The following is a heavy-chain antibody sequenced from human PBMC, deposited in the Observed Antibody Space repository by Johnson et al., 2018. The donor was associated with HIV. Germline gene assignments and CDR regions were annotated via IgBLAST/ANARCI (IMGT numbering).Heavy chain of an antibody. D-gene: IGHD1-26*01. J-gene: IGHJ3*02. V-gene: IGHV3-43*01. CDR3: AKDAQGPLVRGAFDI. CDR2: ISWDGGST. CDR1: GFTFDDYT. Sequence: VQLVESGGVVVQPGGSLRLSCAASGFTFDDYTMHWVRQAPGKGLEWVSLISWDGGSTYYADSVKGRFTISRDNSKNSLYLQMNSLRTEETALYYCAKDAQGPLVRGAFDIWGQGTMVTVSS.